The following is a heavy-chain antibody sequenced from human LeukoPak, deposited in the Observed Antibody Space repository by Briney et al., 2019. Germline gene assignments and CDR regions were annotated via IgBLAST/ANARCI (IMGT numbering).Heavy chain of an antibody. CDR3: ASPTPGIAVAGTWE. Sequence: PSETLSLTCTVSGGSISSSSYYWGWIRRPPGKGLEWIGSIYYSGSTYYNPSLKSRVTISVDTSKNQFSLKLSSVTAADTAVYYCASPTPGIAVAGTWEWGQGTLVTVSS. CDR1: GGSISSSSYY. CDR2: IYYSGST. D-gene: IGHD6-19*01. J-gene: IGHJ4*02. V-gene: IGHV4-39*01.